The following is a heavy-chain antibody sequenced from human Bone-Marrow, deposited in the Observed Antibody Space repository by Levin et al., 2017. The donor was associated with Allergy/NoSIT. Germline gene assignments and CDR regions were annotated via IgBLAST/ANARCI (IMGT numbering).Heavy chain of an antibody. J-gene: IGHJ5*02. CDR2: ISWNSGSL. Sequence: GGSLRLSCAASGFTFGDYAMHWVRQVPGKGLEWVSGISWNSGSLGYAESVKGRLTISRDNAKNSLYLQMSSLRPEDTALYFCTKDSHYYCDSMYQSFDPWGHGALVSVSS. V-gene: IGHV3-9*01. D-gene: IGHD3-22*01. CDR3: TKDSHYYCDSMYQSFDP. CDR1: GFTFGDYA.